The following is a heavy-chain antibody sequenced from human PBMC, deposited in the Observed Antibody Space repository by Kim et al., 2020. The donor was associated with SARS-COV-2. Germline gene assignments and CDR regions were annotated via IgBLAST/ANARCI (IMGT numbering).Heavy chain of an antibody. CDR3: ARGGPQMATINAFDI. CDR2: IYTSGST. Sequence: SETLSLTCTVSGGSISSYYWSWIRQPAGKGLEWIGRIYTSGSTNYNPSLKSRVTMSVDTSKNQFSLKLSSVTAADTAVYYCARGGPQMATINAFDIWGQGTMVTVSS. V-gene: IGHV4-4*07. D-gene: IGHD5-12*01. CDR1: GGSISSYY. J-gene: IGHJ3*02.